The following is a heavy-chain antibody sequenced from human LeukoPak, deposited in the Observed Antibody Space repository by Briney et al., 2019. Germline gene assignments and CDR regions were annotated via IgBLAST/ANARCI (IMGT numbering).Heavy chain of an antibody. CDR1: GGSISSYF. J-gene: IGHJ4*02. CDR2: IYSSGSF. D-gene: IGHD3-22*01. V-gene: IGHV4-4*07. Sequence: TASETLSLTCTVSGGSISSYFWTWIRQPAGRGLEWIGHIYSSGSFKYNPSLKSRVTMSIDTSKNQFSLKLSSVTAADTAVYYCARDRGDYDSSGYYGYFDYWGQGALVTVSS. CDR3: ARDRGDYDSSGYYGYFDY.